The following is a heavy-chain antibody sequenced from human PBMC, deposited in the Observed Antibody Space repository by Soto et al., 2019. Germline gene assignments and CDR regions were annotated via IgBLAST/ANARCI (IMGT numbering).Heavy chain of an antibody. CDR3: ASHYDMWSGYLSPVDY. CDR2: IDTSGTKI. Sequence: HPVGPLRLSCAASGYTLSIYSMAWVPEASRQGLECISYIDTSGTKIYYADSVKGRFTITRDNAKNSLYLEMNSLRDEDTAVYYCASHYDMWSGYLSPVDYWGQGTLVTVSS. V-gene: IGHV3-48*02. J-gene: IGHJ4*02. D-gene: IGHD3-3*01. CDR1: GYTLSIYS.